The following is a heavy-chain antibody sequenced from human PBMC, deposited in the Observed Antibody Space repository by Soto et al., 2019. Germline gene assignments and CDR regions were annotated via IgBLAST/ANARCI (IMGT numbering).Heavy chain of an antibody. Sequence: ASVKVSCKASGGTFSRYAISWVRQAPGHGLEWMGGIIPIFGTANYAQRFQGRVTITADESTSTAYMELSSLRSEDTAVYYCSREKDYYGSGSYYNIILFDPCGQGTLVTVSS. CDR3: SREKDYYGSGSYYNIILFDP. CDR1: GGTFSRYA. J-gene: IGHJ5*02. CDR2: IIPIFGTA. V-gene: IGHV1-69*13. D-gene: IGHD3-10*01.